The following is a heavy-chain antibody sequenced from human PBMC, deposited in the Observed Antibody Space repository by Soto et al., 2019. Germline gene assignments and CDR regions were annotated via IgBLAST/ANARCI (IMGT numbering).Heavy chain of an antibody. V-gene: IGHV3-15*01. CDR1: GFTFGTAW. J-gene: IGHJ5*02. D-gene: IGHD2-21*01. CDR3: APDLPTAGGGEIET. Sequence: PGGSLRLSCAASGFTFGTAWMIWVRQAPGKGLEWVGHIKSKGEGETTNYAAPVKGRFSISRDDSTNTQSLQMNNLKSDDTAVYYCAPDLPTAGGGEIETWGQGTLVTVSS. CDR2: IKSKGEGETT.